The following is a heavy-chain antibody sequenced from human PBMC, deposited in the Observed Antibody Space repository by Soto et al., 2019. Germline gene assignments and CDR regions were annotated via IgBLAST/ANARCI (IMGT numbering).Heavy chain of an antibody. J-gene: IGHJ3*02. CDR3: ARGGGVGVAGSAAFDM. Sequence: QLHLVQSGAVVKKPGASVTVSCSASGYPVTAYYMLWVRQAPGRGLEWMGGINPATGAAKYTQTFQGRVTMTMDTSTSTVFMELSGPTSEDTAVFYCARGGGVGVAGSAAFDMWGQGTLVTVSS. V-gene: IGHV1-2*02. D-gene: IGHD3-3*01. CDR2: INPATGAA. CDR1: GYPVTAYY.